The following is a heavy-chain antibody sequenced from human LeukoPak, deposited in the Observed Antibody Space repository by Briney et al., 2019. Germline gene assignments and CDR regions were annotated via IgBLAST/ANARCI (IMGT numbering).Heavy chain of an antibody. D-gene: IGHD6-19*01. Sequence: GESLKISCAASGFTFSSYSMNWVRQALGKGLEWVSSISSSSSYIYYADSVKGRFTISRDNAKNSLYLQMNSLRAEDTAVYYCARGYSSGWDAEYFQHWGQGTLVTVSS. V-gene: IGHV3-21*01. CDR2: ISSSSSYI. CDR1: GFTFSSYS. J-gene: IGHJ1*01. CDR3: ARGYSSGWDAEYFQH.